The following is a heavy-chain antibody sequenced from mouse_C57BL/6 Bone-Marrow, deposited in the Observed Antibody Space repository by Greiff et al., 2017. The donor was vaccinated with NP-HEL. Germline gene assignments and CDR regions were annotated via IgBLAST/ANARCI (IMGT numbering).Heavy chain of an antibody. CDR3: ARGVTTVVATDWYFDV. Sequence: EVKVVESGGGLVQPGGSLKLSCAASGFTFSDYGMAWVRQAPRKGPEWVAFISNLAYSIYYADTVTGRFTISRENAKNTLYLEMSSLRSEDTAMYYCARGVTTVVATDWYFDVWGTGTTVTVSS. CDR1: GFTFSDYG. CDR2: ISNLAYSI. D-gene: IGHD1-1*01. J-gene: IGHJ1*03. V-gene: IGHV5-15*01.